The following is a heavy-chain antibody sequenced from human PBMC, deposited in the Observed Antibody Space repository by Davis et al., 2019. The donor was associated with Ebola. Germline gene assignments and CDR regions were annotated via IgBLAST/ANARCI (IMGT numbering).Heavy chain of an antibody. CDR1: RYLFRTYA. Sequence: MPGGSLRLSCTASRYLFRTYAMSWVRQHPGKGLECIGYIYYSGSTYYNPSLKRRVTISVDTSKNQFSLKLSSVTAADTAVYYCARGLSNSQVDYWGQGTLVTVSS. V-gene: IGHV4-59*12. D-gene: IGHD4-23*01. CDR2: IYYSGST. CDR3: ARGLSNSQVDY. J-gene: IGHJ4*02.